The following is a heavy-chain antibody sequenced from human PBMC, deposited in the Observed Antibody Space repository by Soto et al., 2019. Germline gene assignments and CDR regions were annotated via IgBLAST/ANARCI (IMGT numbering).Heavy chain of an antibody. Sequence: ASVKVSCKASGYTFTSYGISWVRQAPGQGLEWMGWISAYNGNTNYAQKLQGRVTMTTDTSTSTAYMELRSLRSDDTAVYYCARDKPGIAVTVFDYWGQGTLVTVSS. CDR3: ARDKPGIAVTVFDY. V-gene: IGHV1-18*01. CDR2: ISAYNGNT. CDR1: GYTFTSYG. J-gene: IGHJ4*02. D-gene: IGHD6-19*01.